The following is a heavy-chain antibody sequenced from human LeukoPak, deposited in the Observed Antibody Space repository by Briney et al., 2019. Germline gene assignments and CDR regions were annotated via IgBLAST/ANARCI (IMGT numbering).Heavy chain of an antibody. D-gene: IGHD3-22*01. CDR2: FDPEDGET. J-gene: IGHJ4*02. Sequence: ASVKVSCKVSGYTLTELSMPWVRQAPGQGLEWMGGFDPEDGETIYAQKFQGRVTMTEDTSTDTAYMELSSLRSEDTAVYYCATGVNLPLDYYDSSGYRDYWGQGTLVTVSS. CDR3: ATGVNLPLDYYDSSGYRDY. V-gene: IGHV1-24*01. CDR1: GYTLTELS.